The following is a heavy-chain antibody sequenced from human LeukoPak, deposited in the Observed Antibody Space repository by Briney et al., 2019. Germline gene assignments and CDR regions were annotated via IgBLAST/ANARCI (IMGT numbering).Heavy chain of an antibody. V-gene: IGHV4-34*01. CDR3: AIIAGGTQGIDY. J-gene: IGHJ4*02. Sequence: SETLSLTCAVYGGSFSGYYWSWIRQPPGKGLECIGEINHSGSTNYNPSLKSRVTISVDTSKNQFSLKLSSVTAADTAVYYCAIIAGGTQGIDYWGQGTLVTVSS. CDR2: INHSGST. CDR1: GGSFSGYY. D-gene: IGHD3-16*01.